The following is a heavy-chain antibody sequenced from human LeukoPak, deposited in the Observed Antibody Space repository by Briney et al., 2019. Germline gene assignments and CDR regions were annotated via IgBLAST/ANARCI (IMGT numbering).Heavy chain of an antibody. CDR1: GFTFSDYY. CDR2: ISSSSSYI. CDR3: ARDGEQWLVKEGAFDI. Sequence: GGSLRLSCAASGFTFSDYYMSWIRQAPGKGLEWVSYISSSSSYIYYADSVKGRFTISRDNAKNSLYLQMNSLRAEDTAVYYCARDGEQWLVKEGAFDIWGQGTMVTVSS. D-gene: IGHD6-19*01. J-gene: IGHJ3*02. V-gene: IGHV3-11*06.